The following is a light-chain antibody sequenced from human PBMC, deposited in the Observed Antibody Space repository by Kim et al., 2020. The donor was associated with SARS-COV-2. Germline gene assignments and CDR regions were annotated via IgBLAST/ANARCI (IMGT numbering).Light chain of an antibody. CDR1: SSDVGVYNY. J-gene: IGLJ2*01. CDR2: DVS. V-gene: IGLV2-14*04. Sequence: GHAITSACTGTSSDVGVYNYVSGYQQHPGKAPKLMIYDVSKRPSGVSNRFSGSKSGNTASLTISGLQAEDEADYYCSSYTSSSTVVFGGGTQLTVL. CDR3: SSYTSSSTVV.